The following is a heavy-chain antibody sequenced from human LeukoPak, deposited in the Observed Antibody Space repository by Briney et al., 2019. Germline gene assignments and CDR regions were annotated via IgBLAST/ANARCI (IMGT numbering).Heavy chain of an antibody. CDR3: ARGGFPGIATAGASYYYYYYMDV. CDR2: INWSGGST. Sequence: GGSLRLSCAASGFTFDDYGMSWVRQAPGKGLEWVSGINWSGGSTGYADSVKGRFTISRDNAKNSLYLQMNSLRAEDTALYHCARGGFPGIATAGASYYYYYYMDVWGKGTTVTISS. D-gene: IGHD6-13*01. V-gene: IGHV3-20*01. J-gene: IGHJ6*03. CDR1: GFTFDDYG.